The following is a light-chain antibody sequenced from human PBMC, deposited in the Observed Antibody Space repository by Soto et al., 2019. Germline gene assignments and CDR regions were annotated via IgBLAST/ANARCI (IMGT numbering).Light chain of an antibody. CDR3: QHYNSYSEP. CDR2: SAS. Sequence: DIQMTQSPSSLSASVGDRVTITCRASQTISRYLNWYQQRPGKAPNLLIYSASSLQSGVPSRFSGSGSGTEFTLTICSLQPDDFTTYYCQHYNSYSEPFGQVTKV. J-gene: IGKJ1*01. CDR1: QTISRY. V-gene: IGKV1-5*01.